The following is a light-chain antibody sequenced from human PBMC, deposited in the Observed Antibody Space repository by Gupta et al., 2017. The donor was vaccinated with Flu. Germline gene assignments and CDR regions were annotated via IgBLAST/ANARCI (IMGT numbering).Light chain of an antibody. V-gene: IGKV1-27*01. J-gene: IGKJ3*01. Sequence: DIQMTQSPSSLSASVGDRITITCRASQGINSYLAWYQQKPGKVPELLIYGASTLQSGVPSRFSGRGSGTDFTLTISSRQPEDVATYYCQKYNDSPRTFGPGTKVEIK. CDR2: GAS. CDR1: QGINSY. CDR3: QKYNDSPRT.